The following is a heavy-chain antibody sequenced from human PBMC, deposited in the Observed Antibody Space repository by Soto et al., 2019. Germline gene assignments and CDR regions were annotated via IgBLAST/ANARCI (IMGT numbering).Heavy chain of an antibody. Sequence: GGSLSLYCAASGFTFSIYWMQWDRHAPGQGLGWVSRIKSDGSSTSYADSVKGRFTISRNNAKNTLYLQMNSLRAEDTAVYYCARGTVYSSSWYTFYYYYYGMDVWGQGTTVTVSS. V-gene: IGHV3-74*01. CDR3: ARGTVYSSSWYTFYYYYYGMDV. CDR2: IKSDGSST. CDR1: GFTFSIYW. J-gene: IGHJ6*02. D-gene: IGHD6-13*01.